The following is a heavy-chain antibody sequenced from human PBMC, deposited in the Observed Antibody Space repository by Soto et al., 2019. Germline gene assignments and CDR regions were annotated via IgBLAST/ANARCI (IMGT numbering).Heavy chain of an antibody. CDR3: TTDFRLYDILTGYYRGYYYYYGMDV. V-gene: IGHV3-15*07. Sequence: GGSLRLSCAASGFTFSNAWMNWVRQAPGKGLEWVGRIKSKTDGGTTDYAAPVKGRFTISRDDSKNTLFLQMNSLKTEDTAVYYCTTDFRLYDILTGYYRGYYYYYGMDVWGQGT. CDR2: IKSKTDGGTT. CDR1: GFTFSNAW. J-gene: IGHJ6*02. D-gene: IGHD3-9*01.